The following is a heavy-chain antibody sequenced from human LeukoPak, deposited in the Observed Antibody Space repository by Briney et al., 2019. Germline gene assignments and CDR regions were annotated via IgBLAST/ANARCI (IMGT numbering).Heavy chain of an antibody. Sequence: GGSRRLSCAASGLTVSSIYMSWVRQTPGKGLEWVSSVYSGGRTNFPDSVKGRFTISRDTPKTQPYLQMNSLRAEDTAVYYCARDLLKWNFDYWSEGTLVTVHS. CDR2: VYSGGRT. J-gene: IGHJ4*02. CDR3: ARDLLKWNFDY. CDR1: GLTVSSIY. V-gene: IGHV3-66*01. D-gene: IGHD1-26*01.